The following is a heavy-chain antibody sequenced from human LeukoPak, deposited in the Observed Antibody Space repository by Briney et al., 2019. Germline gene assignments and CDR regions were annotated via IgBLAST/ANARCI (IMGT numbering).Heavy chain of an antibody. J-gene: IGHJ4*02. V-gene: IGHV3-48*01. CDR2: ISGNSGTI. CDR3: ARDKRPPRYGELFEVSFDY. Sequence: TGGSLRLSCAASGFTFSGYSMNWVRQAPGKGLEWVSYISGNSGTIYYADSVKGRFTISRDNAKNSLYLQMNSLRVEDTAVYYCARDKRPPRYGELFEVSFDYWGLGTLVTVSS. CDR1: GFTFSGYS. D-gene: IGHD3-10*01.